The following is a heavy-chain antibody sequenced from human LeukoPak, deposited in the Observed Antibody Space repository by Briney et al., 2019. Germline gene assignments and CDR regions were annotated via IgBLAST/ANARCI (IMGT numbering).Heavy chain of an antibody. CDR1: GYTFTSYG. Sequence: GASVTVSCKASGYTFTSYGISWVRQAPGQGLEWTGWISAYNGNTNYAQKLQGRVTMTTDTSTSTAYMELRSLRSDDTAVYYCARDVGYYDSSGSNALDYWGQGTLVTVSS. D-gene: IGHD3-22*01. J-gene: IGHJ4*02. CDR2: ISAYNGNT. V-gene: IGHV1-18*01. CDR3: ARDVGYYDSSGSNALDY.